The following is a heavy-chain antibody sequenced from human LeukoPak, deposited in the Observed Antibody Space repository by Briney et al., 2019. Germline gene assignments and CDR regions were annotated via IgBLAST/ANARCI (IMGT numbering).Heavy chain of an antibody. CDR2: MNPNSGNT. CDR1: GYTFTTYE. D-gene: IGHD3-22*01. CDR3: ASEGNYDSSGSANY. V-gene: IGHV1-8*03. Sequence: ASVKVSCKASGYTFTTYEIHWVRQASGQGLEWMGWMNPNSGNTGYAQKFQGRVTFTRDTSMTTAYMDLSSLRTGDTAMYYCASEGNYDSSGSANYWGQGTLVTVSS. J-gene: IGHJ4*02.